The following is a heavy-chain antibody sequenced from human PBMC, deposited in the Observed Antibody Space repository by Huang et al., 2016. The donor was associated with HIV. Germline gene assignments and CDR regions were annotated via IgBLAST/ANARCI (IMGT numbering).Heavy chain of an antibody. D-gene: IGHD6-19*01. CDR2: ISYDGRKK. Sequence: QVQLVESGGGLVQPGRSLRLSCAASGFTFTNYAIHWVRPAAGKGLEGVAFISYDGRKKVYADSVKGRFTIARDKSKSTRYLLMNSLRVDDTALYYCARSAVPGDGDWFDPWGQGTLVTVSS. V-gene: IGHV3-30*04. J-gene: IGHJ5*02. CDR3: ARSAVPGDGDWFDP. CDR1: GFTFTNYA.